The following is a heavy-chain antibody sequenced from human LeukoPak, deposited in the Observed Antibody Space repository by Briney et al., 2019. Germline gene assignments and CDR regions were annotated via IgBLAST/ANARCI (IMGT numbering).Heavy chain of an antibody. CDR3: ARGPQKNGHSSGYPGYFDY. CDR2: ISGSGGST. CDR1: GFTFSSYA. Sequence: GGSLRLSCAASGFTFSSYAMSWVRQAPGKGLEWVSAISGSGGSTYYADSVKGRFTISRDNAKNSLYLQMNSLRAEDTAVYYCARGPQKNGHSSGYPGYFDYWGQGTLVTVSS. J-gene: IGHJ4*02. D-gene: IGHD3-22*01. V-gene: IGHV3-23*01.